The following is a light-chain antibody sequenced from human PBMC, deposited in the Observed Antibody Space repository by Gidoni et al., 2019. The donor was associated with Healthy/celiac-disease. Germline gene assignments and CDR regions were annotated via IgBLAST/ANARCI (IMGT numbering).Light chain of an antibody. CDR3: MQALQTPWT. J-gene: IGKJ1*01. CDR2: LGS. Sequence: DIVMTQSPLSLPVTPGEPASISCRSSQSLLHSNGYNYLDWYLQKPGQSPQLLIYLGSNRASGVPDRFSGSGSGTDFTRKSSRVEAEDVGVYYCMQALQTPWTFXQXTKVEIK. V-gene: IGKV2-28*01. CDR1: QSLLHSNGYNY.